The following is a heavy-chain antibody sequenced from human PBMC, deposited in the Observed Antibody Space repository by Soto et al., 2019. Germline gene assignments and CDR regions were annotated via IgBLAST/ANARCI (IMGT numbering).Heavy chain of an antibody. J-gene: IGHJ5*01. Sequence: EVQLLESGGGLVQPGGSLRLSCAASGFNFRSYAMTWVRQAPGKGLDWVSGTGGSGSSTFYSDSVRGRFSISRDNSKNLLYLQMNNLRVEDTGVYYCARDPGDDDYEGCFDSWGQGTLVTVSS. CDR3: ARDPGDDDYEGCFDS. V-gene: IGHV3-23*01. CDR1: GFNFRSYA. D-gene: IGHD3-16*01. CDR2: TGGSGSST.